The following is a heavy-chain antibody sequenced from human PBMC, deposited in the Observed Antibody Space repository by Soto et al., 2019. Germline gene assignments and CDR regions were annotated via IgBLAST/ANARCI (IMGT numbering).Heavy chain of an antibody. J-gene: IGHJ4*02. CDR2: SNVSNGNT. CDR3: ARISSARSGWLHEY. D-gene: IGHD6-19*01. CDR1: GYTFTSNS. V-gene: IGHV1-18*04. Sequence: ASVKVSCKASGYTFTSNSIGWVRQAPGQGLEWMGWSNVSNGNTKYAQQLQGRVTLTTDTSTSTAYIDLRSLRSDDTAVYYCARISSARSGWLHEYWGQGTLVTAAS.